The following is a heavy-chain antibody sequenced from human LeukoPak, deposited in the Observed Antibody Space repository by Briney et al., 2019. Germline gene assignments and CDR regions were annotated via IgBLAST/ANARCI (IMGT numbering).Heavy chain of an antibody. Sequence: GGSLRLSCAASGFTFSSHGMHWVRQAPGKGLEWVAVVRYHGSDKNYADSVKGRFTTSRDNTKNTLFLQMNSLRDEDTAVYYCAREVPGSRYFDYWGQGTQVTASS. V-gene: IGHV3-33*01. CDR1: GFTFSSHG. CDR2: VRYHGSDK. J-gene: IGHJ4*02. D-gene: IGHD6-19*01. CDR3: AREVPGSRYFDY.